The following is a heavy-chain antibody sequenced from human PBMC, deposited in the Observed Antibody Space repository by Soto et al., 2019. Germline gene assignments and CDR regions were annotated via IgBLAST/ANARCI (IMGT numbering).Heavy chain of an antibody. CDR1: GYTFTSYG. J-gene: IGHJ4*02. CDR3: ARGGHYYESRGRSDY. Sequence: QVQLVQSGAEVKKPGASVKVSCKTSGYTFTSYGISWVRQAPGQGLEWLGWISAHNGNTNYAQKLQGRVTMTTDTSTSTAYMELRSLRSDDTAVYYCARGGHYYESRGRSDYWGQGTLVTVSA. CDR2: ISAHNGNT. V-gene: IGHV1-18*01. D-gene: IGHD3-22*01.